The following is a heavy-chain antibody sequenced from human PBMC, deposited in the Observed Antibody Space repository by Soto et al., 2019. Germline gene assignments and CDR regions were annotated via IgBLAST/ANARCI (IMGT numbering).Heavy chain of an antibody. J-gene: IGHJ4*02. D-gene: IGHD3-22*01. V-gene: IGHV3-33*01. CDR2: IWYDGSNK. CDR3: ARDGSGYYSPFDY. CDR1: GFTFSSYG. Sequence: PGGSLRLSCAASGFTFSSYGMHWVRQAPGKGLEWVAVIWYDGSNKYYADSVKGRFTISRDNSKNTLYLQMNSLRAEDTAVYYCARDGSGYYSPFDYWGQGTLVTVSS.